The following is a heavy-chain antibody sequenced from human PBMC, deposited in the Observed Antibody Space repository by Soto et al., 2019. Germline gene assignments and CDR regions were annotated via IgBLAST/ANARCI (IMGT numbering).Heavy chain of an antibody. J-gene: IGHJ4*02. CDR2: IYYSGST. CDR3: ARDSAITFGGVIRYYFDY. D-gene: IGHD3-16*02. V-gene: IGHV4-31*03. CDR1: GGSISSGGYY. Sequence: QVQLQESGPGLVKPSQTLSLTCTVSGGSISSGGYYWSWIRQHPGKGLEWIGYIYYSGSTSYNPSLRSRATIPVDTSKNQLSLQLSSVTAADTAVYYCARDSAITFGGVIRYYFDYWGQGTLVTVSS.